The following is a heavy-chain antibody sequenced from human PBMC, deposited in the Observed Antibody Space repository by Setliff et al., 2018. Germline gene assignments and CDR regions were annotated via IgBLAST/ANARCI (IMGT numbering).Heavy chain of an antibody. V-gene: IGHV4-34*01. CDR3: RVWVDMIEVDS. CDR2: INHSGSP. D-gene: IGHD3-22*01. J-gene: IGHJ4*02. CDR1: GDSFSDYY. Sequence: SETLSLTCAVYGDSFSDYYWSWIRQPPGKGLEWIEEINHTGSPNWIGEINHSGSPNYNPSLKSRVTMSVDTSKNQFSLKLTSVTAADTAVYYCRVWVDMIEVDSWAQGTLVTVSS.